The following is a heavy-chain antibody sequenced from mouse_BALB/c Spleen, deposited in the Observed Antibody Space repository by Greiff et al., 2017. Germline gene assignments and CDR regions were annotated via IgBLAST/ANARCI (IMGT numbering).Heavy chain of an antibody. D-gene: IGHD2-2*01. V-gene: IGHV2-9*02. CDR3: ARDKIYYGYDGAMDY. J-gene: IGHJ4*01. CDR2: IWAGGST. Sequence: VQLQQSGPGLVAPSQSLSITCTVSGFSLTSYGVHWVRQPPGKGLEWLGVIWAGGSTNYNSALMSRLSISKDNSKSQVFLKMNSLQTDDTAMYYCARDKIYYGYDGAMDYWGQGTSVTVSS. CDR1: GFSLTSYG.